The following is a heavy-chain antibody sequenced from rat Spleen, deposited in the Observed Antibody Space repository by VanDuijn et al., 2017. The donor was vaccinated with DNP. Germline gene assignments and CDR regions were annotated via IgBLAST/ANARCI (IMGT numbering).Heavy chain of an antibody. CDR2: ISSGENT. J-gene: IGHJ1*01. CDR1: GFSLTDYN. D-gene: IGHD1-6*01. CDR3: SRVLYNGYQRHYWSFDF. V-gene: IGHV2S12*01. Sequence: QVQLKESGPGMVQPSQTLSLTCTVSGFSLTDYNVHWVRQPPGKGLEWIAAISSGENTYYNPALKSRRSISRDTSKSQVFLRMNSLQTEDTAIYFCSRVLYNGYQRHYWSFDFWGPGTMVTVSS.